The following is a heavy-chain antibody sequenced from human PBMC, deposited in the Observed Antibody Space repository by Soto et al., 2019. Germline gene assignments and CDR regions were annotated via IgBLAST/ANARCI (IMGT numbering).Heavy chain of an antibody. J-gene: IGHJ3*02. D-gene: IGHD6-19*01. CDR2: ISSDGGRT. CDR3: AKEGLRDAVDI. CDR1: GFTFSSYA. V-gene: IGHV3-64*01. Sequence: EVQLVESGGGLVQPGGSLRLSCAASGFTFSSYAMHWVRQAPGKGLEYVSAISSDGGRTYYANSVKGRFTISRDNSKNTLYIQMGSLIAEDMAVYYGAKEGLRDAVDIWGQGTLVTVSS.